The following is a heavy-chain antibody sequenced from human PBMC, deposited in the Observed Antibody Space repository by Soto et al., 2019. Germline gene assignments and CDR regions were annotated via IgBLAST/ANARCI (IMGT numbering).Heavy chain of an antibody. CDR3: ARQGTSTKYYTMDV. J-gene: IGHJ6*02. Sequence: PGGSLRLSCAGSGFTFSTYSMDWARQAPGKGLEWVSSISSSSSATYINYADSVKGRFTISRGNAQNSLYLQMNSLRPEDTAVYYCARQGTSTKYYTMDVWGQGTTVTVSS. V-gene: IGHV3-21*01. CDR1: GFTFSTYS. D-gene: IGHD2-2*01. CDR2: ISSSSSATYI.